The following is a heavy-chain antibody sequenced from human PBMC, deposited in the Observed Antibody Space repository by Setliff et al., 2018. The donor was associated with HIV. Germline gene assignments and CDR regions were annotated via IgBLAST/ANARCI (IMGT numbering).Heavy chain of an antibody. V-gene: IGHV4-4*07. CDR1: GGSINTYY. D-gene: IGHD2-8*02. CDR2: IYTSGST. J-gene: IGHJ6*03. CDR3: ARVSSTYWYSIFRNYYYHMDV. Sequence: PSETLSLTCTVSGGSINTYYWSWIRQPAGKGLEWIGRIYTSGSTKYNPSLKSRVTMSIDTSKNQFSLKLSSVTAADTAVYYCARVSSTYWYSIFRNYYYHMDVWGKGTTVTVSS.